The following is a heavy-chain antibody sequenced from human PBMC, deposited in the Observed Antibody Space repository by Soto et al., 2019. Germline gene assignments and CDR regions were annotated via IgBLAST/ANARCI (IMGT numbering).Heavy chain of an antibody. CDR2: IIPIFGTT. V-gene: IGHV1-69*06. CDR3: ARGWETVGTTTPFAY. J-gene: IGHJ4*02. Sequence: QVQLVQSGAEVKKPGSSVKVSCKASGGTFSTHAISWVRQAPGQGLEWMGGIIPIFGTTNYAQKLQGRVTITADKSTSTAYMEVRRLRSEVSAVYYCARGWETVGTTTPFAYWGQGTLVTVSS. D-gene: IGHD2-15*01. CDR1: GGTFSTHA.